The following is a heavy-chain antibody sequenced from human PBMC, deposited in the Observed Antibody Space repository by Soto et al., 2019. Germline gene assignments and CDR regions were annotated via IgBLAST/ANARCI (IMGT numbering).Heavy chain of an antibody. D-gene: IGHD3-3*01. CDR2: ISDGGGST. CDR3: ARCPGEKCARNTIFGVVGEGFDY. J-gene: IGHJ4*02. Sequence: EVQLLESGGGLVQPGGSLRLSCAASGFTFNNFAMSWVRQAPGKGLEWVSSISDGGGSTYYGDSVKGRFTISRDNSKNTLYLQMNSLRAEDTAVYYRARCPGEKCARNTIFGVVGEGFDYWGQGTLVTVSS. CDR1: GFTFNNFA. V-gene: IGHV3-23*01.